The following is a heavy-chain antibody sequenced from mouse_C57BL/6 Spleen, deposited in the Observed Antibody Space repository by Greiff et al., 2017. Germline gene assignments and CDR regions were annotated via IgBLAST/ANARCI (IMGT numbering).Heavy chain of an antibody. CDR2: INPSSGYT. CDR3: AKGDYAMDY. Sequence: QVQLKQSGAELARPGASVKMSCKASGYTFTSYTMHWVKQRPGQGLEWIGYINPSSGYTKYNQKFKDKATLTADKSSSTAYMQLSSLTSEDSAVYYCAKGDYAMDYWGQGTSVTVSS. V-gene: IGHV1-4*01. CDR1: GYTFTSYT. J-gene: IGHJ4*01.